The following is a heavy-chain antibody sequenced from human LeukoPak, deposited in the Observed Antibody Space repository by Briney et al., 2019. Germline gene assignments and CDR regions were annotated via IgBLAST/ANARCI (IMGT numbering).Heavy chain of an antibody. J-gene: IGHJ4*02. Sequence: PAETLSLTCTVSGGSISSYYWSWIRQPPGKGLEWIGYIYYSGSTNYNPSLKSRLTISVDASKNQFSLKLSSVTATDTAVYYCASLTTVTQGYFDSWGQGTLVTVSS. V-gene: IGHV4-59*08. CDR3: ASLTTVTQGYFDS. CDR2: IYYSGST. CDR1: GGSISSYY. D-gene: IGHD4-17*01.